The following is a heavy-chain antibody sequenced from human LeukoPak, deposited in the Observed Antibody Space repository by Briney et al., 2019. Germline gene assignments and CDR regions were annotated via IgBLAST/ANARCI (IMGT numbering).Heavy chain of an antibody. D-gene: IGHD2/OR15-2a*01. Sequence: ASVKVSCKASGYTFTSYGISWVRQAPGQGLEWMGGIIPIFGTANYAQKFQRRVTITADESTSTAYMELSSLRSEDTAVYYCASSGDSTRDDEYYFDYWGQGTLVTVSS. CDR1: GYTFTSYG. CDR2: IIPIFGTA. CDR3: ASSGDSTRDDEYYFDY. J-gene: IGHJ4*02. V-gene: IGHV1-69*13.